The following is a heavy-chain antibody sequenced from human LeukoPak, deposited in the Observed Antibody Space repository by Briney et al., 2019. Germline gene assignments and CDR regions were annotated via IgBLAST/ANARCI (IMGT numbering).Heavy chain of an antibody. Sequence: SQTLSLTCAISGDSVSSNSAAWNWIRQSPSRGLEWLGRTYYRSKWYNDYAVSVKSRITINPDTSKNQFSLQLNSVTPEDTAVYYCARDQRYFDWLLGNAFDIWGQGTMVTVSS. J-gene: IGHJ3*02. CDR2: TYYRSKWYN. CDR3: ARDQRYFDWLLGNAFDI. V-gene: IGHV6-1*01. CDR1: GDSVSSNSAA. D-gene: IGHD3-9*01.